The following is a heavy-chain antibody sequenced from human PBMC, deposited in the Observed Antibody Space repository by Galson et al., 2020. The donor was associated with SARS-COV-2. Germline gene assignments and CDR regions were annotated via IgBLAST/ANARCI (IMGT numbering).Heavy chain of an antibody. J-gene: IGHJ6*02. D-gene: IGHD3-10*01. V-gene: IGHV1-2*04. CDR2: INPNSGGT. Sequence: ASVQVSCQASGYTFTRYYMHWVRQAPGQGLAWMGWINPNSGGTHYAQKLQGWVTMTRDTSISTAYMELSRLRSDDTAVYYCARDLSGFGGSSMDVWGQGTTVTVSS. CDR3: ARDLSGFGGSSMDV. CDR1: GYTFTRYY.